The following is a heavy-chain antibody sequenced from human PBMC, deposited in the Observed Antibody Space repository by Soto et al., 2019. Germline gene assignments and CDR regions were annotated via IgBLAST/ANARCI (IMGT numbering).Heavy chain of an antibody. CDR1: GGSISSGGYS. CDR3: ARGEYYYDSSGYRINWFDP. V-gene: IGHV4-30-2*01. CDR2: IYHSGST. D-gene: IGHD3-22*01. J-gene: IGHJ5*02. Sequence: QLQLQESGSGLVKPSQTLSLTCAVSGGSISSGGYSWSWIRQPPGKGLEWIGYIYHSGSTHYNPSLKSRVTISVDRSKNQFSLKLSSVTAADTAVYYCARGEYYYDSSGYRINWFDPWGQGTLVTVSS.